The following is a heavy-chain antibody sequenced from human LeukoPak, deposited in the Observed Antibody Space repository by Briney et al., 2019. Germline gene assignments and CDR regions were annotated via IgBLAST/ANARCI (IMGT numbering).Heavy chain of an antibody. Sequence: SETLSLTCIVSGGSISTDYWNWIRQSPGKGLEWIGYVHYSGGTNYNPSLQSRVTLSLDTSKTQFSLKLTSVTVADTAVYYCARRAAMTLSGEDNWFDSWGQGSLVTVSS. V-gene: IGHV4-59*08. CDR3: ARRAAMTLSGEDNWFDS. D-gene: IGHD7-27*01. CDR1: GGSISTDY. CDR2: VHYSGGT. J-gene: IGHJ5*01.